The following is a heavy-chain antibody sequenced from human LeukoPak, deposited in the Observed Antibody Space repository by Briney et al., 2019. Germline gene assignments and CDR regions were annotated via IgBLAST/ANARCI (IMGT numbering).Heavy chain of an antibody. CDR2: ISSSSSYI. D-gene: IGHD2-2*01. J-gene: IGHJ5*02. CDR1: GFTFSSYS. V-gene: IGHV3-21*01. Sequence: GGSLRLSCAASGFTFSSYSMNWVRQAPGKGLEWVSSISSSSSYIYYADSVKGRFTISRDNAKNSLYLQMNSLRAEDTAVYYCARDLQGDNIVVVPAATPNWFDPWGQGTLVTVSS. CDR3: ARDLQGDNIVVVPAATPNWFDP.